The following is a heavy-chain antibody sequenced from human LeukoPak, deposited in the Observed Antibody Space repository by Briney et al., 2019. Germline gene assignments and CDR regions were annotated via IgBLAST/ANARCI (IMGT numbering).Heavy chain of an antibody. CDR2: LDPSTGNT. D-gene: IGHD3-22*01. CDR1: GYTFTSFD. J-gene: IGHJ4*02. CDR3: ARDLNSDRSGYGHSSFDY. V-gene: IGHV1-8*01. Sequence: ASVKVSCRASGYTFTSFDINWVRQAPGQGLEWMGRLDPSTGNTAYPQKFQDRVTMTRDPSTSTAYMELSGLNPEDTALYYCARDLNSDRSGYGHSSFDYWGQGTLVTVSS.